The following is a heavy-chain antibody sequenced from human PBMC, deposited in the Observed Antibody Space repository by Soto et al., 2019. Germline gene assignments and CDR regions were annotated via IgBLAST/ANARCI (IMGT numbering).Heavy chain of an antibody. CDR3: AGWGGHDYNY. V-gene: IGHV3-7*03. CDR2: INPDGNVG. D-gene: IGHD4-4*01. Sequence: EVQLLGSGGGLVQPGGSLRLSCVGSGFPFSTYWMNWVRQAPGKGLEWVANINPDGNVGTYVDSVRGRFTTSRDNAKNSLCLQMTSLRADATAVYFRAGWGGHDYNYWGQGIMVTVSS. CDR1: GFPFSTYW. J-gene: IGHJ4*02.